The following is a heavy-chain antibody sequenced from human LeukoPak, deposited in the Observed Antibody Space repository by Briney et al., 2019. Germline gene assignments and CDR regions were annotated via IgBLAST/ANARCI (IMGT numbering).Heavy chain of an antibody. CDR1: GFTFSSYA. CDR2: ITSSGGST. D-gene: IGHD3-22*01. Sequence: GGPLRLSCAASGFTFSSYAMSWVRQAPGKGLEWVSAITSSGGSTYYVDSVKGRFTISRDNSKNTLYLQVNSLRAEDTAVYYCAKRYYYDNSGLWDSWGQGTLVTVSS. CDR3: AKRYYYDNSGLWDS. V-gene: IGHV3-23*01. J-gene: IGHJ4*02.